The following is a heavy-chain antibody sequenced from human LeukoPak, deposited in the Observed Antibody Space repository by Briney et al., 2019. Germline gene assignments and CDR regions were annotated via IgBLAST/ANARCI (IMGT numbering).Heavy chain of an antibody. CDR1: GYTFTSYG. D-gene: IGHD2-15*01. CDR2: ISTYNGNT. Sequence: ASVKVSCKASGYTFTSYGISWVRQAPGQGLEWMGWISTYNGNTNYAQKLQGRDTMTTDTSTSTAYMELRSLRSDDTAVYYCARDTCSGGSCYLGNYWGQGTLVTVSS. J-gene: IGHJ4*02. CDR3: ARDTCSGGSCYLGNY. V-gene: IGHV1-18*01.